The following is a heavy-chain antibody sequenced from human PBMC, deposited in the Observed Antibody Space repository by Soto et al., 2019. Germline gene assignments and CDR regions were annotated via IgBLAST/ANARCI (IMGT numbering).Heavy chain of an antibody. Sequence: GGSLRLSCEVCGFTFSSYCINWVRQAPYKGLEWVSTIGIGGDTYYADSVKGRFTISRDKSKNTLFLQMNSLRAEDTALYFCAKDGTTAGIHYYGMDVWGQRTTVAVSS. CDR1: GFTFSSYC. CDR3: AKDGTTAGIHYYGMDV. J-gene: IGHJ6*02. CDR2: IGIGGDT. V-gene: IGHV3-23*01. D-gene: IGHD2-2*02.